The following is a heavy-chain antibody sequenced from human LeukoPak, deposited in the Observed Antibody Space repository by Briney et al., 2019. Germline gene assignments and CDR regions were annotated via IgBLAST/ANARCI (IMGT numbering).Heavy chain of an antibody. CDR2: IYYSGST. CDR3: VRVWYYYYIDV. CDR1: GGSISSYY. V-gene: IGHV4-59*01. J-gene: IGHJ6*03. Sequence: SSETLSVTCSVSGGSISSYYWSWIRQPPGKGLEWIGYIYYSGSTNYNPSLKSRVTISVDTSKHQFSLKLSSVTAADTAVYCCVRVWYYYYIDVWGRGTTVTVSS. D-gene: IGHD3-10*01.